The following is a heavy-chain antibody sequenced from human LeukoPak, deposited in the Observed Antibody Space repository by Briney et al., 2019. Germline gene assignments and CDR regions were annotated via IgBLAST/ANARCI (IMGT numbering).Heavy chain of an antibody. Sequence: PGGSLRLSCAASGFTFSSYSMNWVRQAPGKGLEWVSYISSSSSTIYYADSVKGRFTISRDNAKNSLYLQMNSLRDEDTAVYYCARATPFDQQLPRYYYYGMDVWGQGTTVTVSS. D-gene: IGHD6-13*01. J-gene: IGHJ6*02. CDR2: ISSSSSTI. CDR1: GFTFSSYS. V-gene: IGHV3-48*02. CDR3: ARATPFDQQLPRYYYYGMDV.